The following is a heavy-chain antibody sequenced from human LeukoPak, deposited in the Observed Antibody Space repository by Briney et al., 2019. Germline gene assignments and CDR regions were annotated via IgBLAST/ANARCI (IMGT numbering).Heavy chain of an antibody. J-gene: IGHJ3*02. CDR2: IRYDGSNK. Sequence: PGGSLRLSCAASGFTFSSYGMHWVRQAPGKGLEWVAFIRYDGSNKYYADSVKGRFTISRDNAKNSLYLQMNSLRAEDTAVYYCARGHYYDSSGYYYAIWGQGTMVTVSS. V-gene: IGHV3-30*02. CDR1: GFTFSSYG. D-gene: IGHD3-22*01. CDR3: ARGHYYDSSGYYYAI.